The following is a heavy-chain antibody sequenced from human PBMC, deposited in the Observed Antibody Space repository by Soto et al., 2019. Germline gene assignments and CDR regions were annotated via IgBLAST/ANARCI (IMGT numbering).Heavy chain of an antibody. V-gene: IGHV3-23*01. CDR3: AKERRLERGDFDY. J-gene: IGHJ4*02. D-gene: IGHD1-1*01. CDR2: ISGGGNRI. Sequence: EVQLLESGGGLVQPGGSLRLSCAASGFTFSSYAMSWVRQAPGKGVEWVSVISGGGNRIYYADSVKGRFTISRDNSKNTLYLQMNSLRDEDTAIYYCAKERRLERGDFDYWGQGTLVTVSS. CDR1: GFTFSSYA.